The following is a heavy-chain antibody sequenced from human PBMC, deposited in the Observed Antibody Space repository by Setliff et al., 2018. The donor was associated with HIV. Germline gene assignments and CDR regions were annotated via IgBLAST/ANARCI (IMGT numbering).Heavy chain of an antibody. J-gene: IGHJ4*02. V-gene: IGHV4-61*01. CDR2: IYYSGSS. CDR1: GGSISSRSYY. Sequence: SETLSLTCTVSGGSISSRSYYWSWIRQPPGKGLEWIGYIYYSGSSKNTPSLKSRVTISVDTPKNEFSLKLSSMTAADTAVYYCARGIAVAGPYFDYWGQGTLVTVSS. CDR3: ARGIAVAGPYFDY. D-gene: IGHD6-19*01.